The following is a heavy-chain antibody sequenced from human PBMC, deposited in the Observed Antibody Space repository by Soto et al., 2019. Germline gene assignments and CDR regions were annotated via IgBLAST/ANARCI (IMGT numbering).Heavy chain of an antibody. CDR3: ARGGGAVIPDRYSGSYSDYYYGMAV. CDR1: GGTLTNFINYP. CDR2: IVPNIGTV. Sequence: SVKVSCKASGGTLTNFINYPINWVRQAPGQGLEWMGGIVPNIGTVNYAQNFQGRVTITADESTSAAYMELSSLRSEDTAVYFCARGGGAVIPDRYSGSYSDYYYGMAVWGQGTTVTVSS. J-gene: IGHJ6*02. D-gene: IGHD1-26*01. V-gene: IGHV1-69*13.